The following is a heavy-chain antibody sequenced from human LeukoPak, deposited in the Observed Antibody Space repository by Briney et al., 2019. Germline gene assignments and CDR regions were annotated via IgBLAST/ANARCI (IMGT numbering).Heavy chain of an antibody. CDR1: GYTFTSYA. V-gene: IGHV1-18*01. CDR3: ARHTLYGSGSYYVYYFDY. Sequence: GASVKVSCKASGYTFTSYAMNWVRQAPGQGLEWMGWISSYNGNTNYAQKLQGRVTMTTDTSTSAAYMELRSLRSDDTAVYYCARHTLYGSGSYYVYYFDYWGQGTLVTVSS. CDR2: ISSYNGNT. D-gene: IGHD3-10*01. J-gene: IGHJ4*02.